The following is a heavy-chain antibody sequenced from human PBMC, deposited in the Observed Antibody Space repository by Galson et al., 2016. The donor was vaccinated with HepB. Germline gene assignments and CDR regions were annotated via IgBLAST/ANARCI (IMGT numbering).Heavy chain of an antibody. CDR3: ANRRNPHYLVSWSGNFDY. D-gene: IGHD3-3*01. J-gene: IGHJ4*02. CDR1: GFSVSTSGVG. CDR2: IYWDNDK. Sequence: PALVKPTQTLTLTCTLSGFSVSTSGVGVGWIRQPPGKALEWLALIYWDNDKRYRPSLKSRLTIPRDTSKNQVVLGMTNMDPGDTATYFCANRRNPHYLVSWSGNFDYWGRGTLVVVSP. V-gene: IGHV2-5*02.